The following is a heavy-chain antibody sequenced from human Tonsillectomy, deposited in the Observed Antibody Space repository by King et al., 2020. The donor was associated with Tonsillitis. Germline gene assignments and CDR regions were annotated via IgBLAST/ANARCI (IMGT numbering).Heavy chain of an antibody. J-gene: IGHJ4*02. D-gene: IGHD3-16*01. Sequence: VQLVESGGGLVQPGGSLRLSCAASGFTFSNYWMHWVRQAPGKGLVWVSRIDTDGSSTTYADSVKGRFTISRDNAKNTLYLQMNSLRVDDTAVYYCAREKVVGGVNYWGQGTLVTVSP. V-gene: IGHV3-74*01. CDR3: AREKVVGGVNY. CDR1: GFTFSNYW. CDR2: IDTDGSST.